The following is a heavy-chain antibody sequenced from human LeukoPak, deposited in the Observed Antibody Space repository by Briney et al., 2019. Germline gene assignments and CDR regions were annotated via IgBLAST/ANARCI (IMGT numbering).Heavy chain of an antibody. V-gene: IGHV7-4-1*02. D-gene: IGHD4-17*01. Sequence: ASVKVSCKASGYTFTSYAMNWVRQAPGQGLEWMGWINTNTGNPTYAQGFTGRFVFSLDTPVSTAYLQISSLKAEDTAVYYCARDSRSYRASWGYGDPRDAFDIWGQGTMVTVSS. CDR3: ARDSRSYRASWGYGDPRDAFDI. J-gene: IGHJ3*02. CDR1: GYTFTSYA. CDR2: INTNTGNP.